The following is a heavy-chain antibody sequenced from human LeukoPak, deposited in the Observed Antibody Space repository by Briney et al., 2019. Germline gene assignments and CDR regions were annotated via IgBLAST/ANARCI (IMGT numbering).Heavy chain of an antibody. D-gene: IGHD2-15*01. J-gene: IGHJ4*02. V-gene: IGHV1-3*01. CDR2: INAGNGNT. Sequence: GASVKVSCKASGYTFTSYAMHWVRQAPGQRLEWMGWINAGNGNTIYSQKFQGRVTIARDTSASTAYMELSSLRSEDTAVYYCATSGQVVATMHYWGQGTLVTVSS. CDR3: ATSGQVVATMHY. CDR1: GYTFTSYA.